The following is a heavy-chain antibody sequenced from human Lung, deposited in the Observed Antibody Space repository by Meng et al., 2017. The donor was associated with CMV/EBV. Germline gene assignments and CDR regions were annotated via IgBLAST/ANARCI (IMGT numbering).Heavy chain of an antibody. CDR1: GFTFSSYW. V-gene: IGHV3-7*01. Sequence: SCAASGFTFSSYWMSWVRQAPGKGLEWVANIKQDGSEKYYVDSVKGRFTISRDNAKNSLYLQMNSLRAEDTAVYYCARVSGIAVAGTLGFGYYYYGMDVWXQGTXVNGAS. J-gene: IGHJ6*02. D-gene: IGHD6-19*01. CDR2: IKQDGSEK. CDR3: ARVSGIAVAGTLGFGYYYYGMDV.